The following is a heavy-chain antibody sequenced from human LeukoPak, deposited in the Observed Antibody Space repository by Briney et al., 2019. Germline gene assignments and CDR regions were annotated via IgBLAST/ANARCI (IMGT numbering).Heavy chain of an antibody. J-gene: IGHJ4*02. CDR2: IKQDGSEK. Sequence: GGSLRLSCAASGFTFSTYWMSWVRQAPGKGLEWVANIKQDGSEKYYVDSVKGRFTISRDNTKNSLYLQMNSLRAEDTAMYYCARDSAGSDYWGQGTLVTVSS. CDR1: GFTFSTYW. D-gene: IGHD6-13*01. CDR3: ARDSAGSDY. V-gene: IGHV3-7*01.